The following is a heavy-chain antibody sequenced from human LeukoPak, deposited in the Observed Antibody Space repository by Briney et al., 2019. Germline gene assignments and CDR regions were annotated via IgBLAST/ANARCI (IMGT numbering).Heavy chain of an antibody. CDR1: GGSISSSNW. J-gene: IGHJ3*02. D-gene: IGHD3-9*01. CDR3: ARRGAYYDILTGYRRNDAFDI. V-gene: IGHV4-4*02. Sequence: PSGTLSLTCAVSGGSISSSNWWSWVRQPPGKGLEWIGEIYHSGSTNYNPSLKSRVTISVDKSKNQFSLKLSSVTAADTAVYYCARRGAYYDILTGYRRNDAFDIWGQGTMVTVSS. CDR2: IYHSGST.